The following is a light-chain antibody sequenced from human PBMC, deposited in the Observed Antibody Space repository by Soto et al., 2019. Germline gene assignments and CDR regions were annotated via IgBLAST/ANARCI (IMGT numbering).Light chain of an antibody. CDR2: EVS. V-gene: IGLV2-8*01. Sequence: QSALTQPPSASGSPGQSVTISCTGTSSDVGGYNYVSWYQQHPGKAPKLMIYEVSKRPSGVPDRFSGSKSGNTASLTVSGLHADDEADYYCSSYAGRNSVFGTGTKVTVL. J-gene: IGLJ1*01. CDR1: SSDVGGYNY. CDR3: SSYAGRNSV.